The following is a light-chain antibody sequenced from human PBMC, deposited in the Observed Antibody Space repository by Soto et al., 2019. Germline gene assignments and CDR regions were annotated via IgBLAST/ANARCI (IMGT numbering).Light chain of an antibody. CDR2: GAS. V-gene: IGKV3-15*01. CDR3: QQYNHWPPLT. Sequence: EIVMTQSPATPSVSPGERATLSCRASQSVGRNLAWYQQKPGQAPRLLIYGASTRATGIPARFSGSGSGTEFTLTISSLQSEDFAIYSCQQYNHWPPLTFGGGTKVEIK. J-gene: IGKJ4*01. CDR1: QSVGRN.